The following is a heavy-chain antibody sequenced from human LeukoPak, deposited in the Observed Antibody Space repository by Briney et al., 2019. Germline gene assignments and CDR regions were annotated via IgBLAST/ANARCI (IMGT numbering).Heavy chain of an antibody. D-gene: IGHD6-6*01. CDR1: GGSISSGNYY. Sequence: SQTLSLTCTVSGGSISSGNYYWSWIRQPAGKGLEWIGRIYTSGSTNYNPSLKSRVTISVDTSKNQFSLKLSSVTAADTAVYYYARNIPARPQDSWGPGTLVTVSS. J-gene: IGHJ4*02. CDR2: IYTSGST. CDR3: ARNIPARPQDS. V-gene: IGHV4-61*02.